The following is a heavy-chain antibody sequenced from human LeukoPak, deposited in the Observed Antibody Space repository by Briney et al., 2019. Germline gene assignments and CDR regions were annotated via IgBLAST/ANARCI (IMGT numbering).Heavy chain of an antibody. Sequence: ASVKVSCKASGYTFTSYYIHWVRQAPGQGLDWMGIINPSAGTTTYAQTLQGRVTMTRDTSTSTVYMELSSLRSEDTAVYYCARTTMVRGVAFDYWGQGTLVTVSS. CDR1: GYTFTSYY. V-gene: IGHV1-46*04. CDR3: ARTTMVRGVAFDY. J-gene: IGHJ4*02. D-gene: IGHD3-10*01. CDR2: INPSAGTT.